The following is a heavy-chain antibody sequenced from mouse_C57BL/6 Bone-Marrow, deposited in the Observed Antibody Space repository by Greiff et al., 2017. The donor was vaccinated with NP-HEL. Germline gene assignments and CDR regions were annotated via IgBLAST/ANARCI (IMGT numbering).Heavy chain of an antibody. V-gene: IGHV1-61*01. CDR2: IYPSDSET. CDR1: GYTFTSYW. J-gene: IGHJ3*01. CDR3: ARDLQAYYGKRFAY. Sequence: QVQLKQPGAELVRPGSSVKLSCKASGYTFTSYWMDWVKQRPGQGLEWIGNIYPSDSETHYNQKFKDKATLTVDKSSSTAYMQLSSLTSEDSAVYYCARDLQAYYGKRFAYWGQGTLVTVSA. D-gene: IGHD2-10*01.